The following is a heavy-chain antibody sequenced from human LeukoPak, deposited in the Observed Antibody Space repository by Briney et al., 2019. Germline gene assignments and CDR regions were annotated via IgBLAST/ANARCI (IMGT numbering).Heavy chain of an antibody. J-gene: IGHJ4*02. CDR2: IYPGDSDT. D-gene: IGHD3-22*01. CDR3: ARSSYDSSGYYHE. V-gene: IGHV5-51*01. CDR1: GYIFTSYW. Sequence: GESLKISCKGSGYIFTSYWIGWVRQMPGKGLEWMGIIYPGDSDTRYSPSFQGQVTISADKSISTAYLQWSSPKASDTAMYYCARSSYDSSGYYHEWGQGTLVTVSS.